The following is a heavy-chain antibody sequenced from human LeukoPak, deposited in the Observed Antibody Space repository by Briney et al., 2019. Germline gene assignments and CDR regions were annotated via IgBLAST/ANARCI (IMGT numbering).Heavy chain of an antibody. CDR2: INHSGST. D-gene: IGHD6-19*01. CDR1: GGSFSGYY. V-gene: IGHV4-34*01. J-gene: IGHJ3*02. CDR3: ATGYSSGWYAFDI. Sequence: SETLSLTCAVYGGSFSGYYWSWIRQPPGKGLEWIGEINHSGSTNYNPSLKSRVTISADTSKNQFSLKLSSVTAADTAVYYCATGYSSGWYAFDIWGQGTMVTVSS.